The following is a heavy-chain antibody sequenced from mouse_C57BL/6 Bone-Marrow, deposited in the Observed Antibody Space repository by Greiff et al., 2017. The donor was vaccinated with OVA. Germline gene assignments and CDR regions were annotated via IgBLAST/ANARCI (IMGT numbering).Heavy chain of an antibody. CDR2: LSPYKGVH. J-gene: IGHJ1*03. CDR1: GYSFTGYY. CDR3: ARGGIYYYGRGYFDV. V-gene: IGHV1-31*01. Sequence: EVQLQQSGPELVKPGASVKISCKASGYSFTGYYMHWVKQSHGNILDWIGYLSPYKGVHSYNQKFKGKATLTVDKSSSTAYMELRSLTSEDSAVYYCARGGIYYYGRGYFDVWGTGTTVTVSS. D-gene: IGHD1-1*01.